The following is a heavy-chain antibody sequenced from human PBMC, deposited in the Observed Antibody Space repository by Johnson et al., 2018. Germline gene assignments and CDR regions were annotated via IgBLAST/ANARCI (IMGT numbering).Heavy chain of an antibody. Sequence: QVQLQQWGAGLLKPSETLSLTCAVYGGSFSGYYWSWIRQPPGKGMEWSGEIYHSGSPNYNPSLKSRVTISVDTSKNQFSLKLSSLTAADTAVYYCAKERINSGSYCQHWGQGTLVTVSS. CDR2: IYHSGSP. V-gene: IGHV4-34*01. J-gene: IGHJ1*01. CDR3: AKERINSGSYCQH. CDR1: GGSFSGYY. D-gene: IGHD1-26*01.